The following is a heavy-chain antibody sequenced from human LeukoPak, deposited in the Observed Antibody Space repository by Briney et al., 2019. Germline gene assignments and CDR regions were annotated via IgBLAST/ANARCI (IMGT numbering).Heavy chain of an antibody. Sequence: GGSLRLSCAASGFTFSSYCMHWVRQAPGKGLVWVSCINSDGSSTSYADSVKGRFTISRDNAKNTLYLQMNSLRAEDTAVYYCASDRFPNIIDYDYVWGSWRLNWFDPWGQGAMLTVSS. CDR1: GFTFSSYC. CDR2: INSDGSST. J-gene: IGHJ5*02. CDR3: ASDRFPNIIDYDYVWGSWRLNWFDP. D-gene: IGHD3-16*01. V-gene: IGHV3-74*01.